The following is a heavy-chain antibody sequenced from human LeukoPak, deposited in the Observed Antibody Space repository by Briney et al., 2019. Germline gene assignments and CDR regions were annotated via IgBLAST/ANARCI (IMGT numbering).Heavy chain of an antibody. CDR2: ISSSGSTI. Sequence: GGSLRLSCAASGFTSSSYEMNWVRQAPGKGQEWVSYISSSGSTIYYADSVKGRFTISRDNAKNSLYLQMNSLRAEDTAVYYCAELGITMIGGVWGKGTTVTISS. CDR1: GFTSSSYE. CDR3: AELGITMIGGV. V-gene: IGHV3-48*03. D-gene: IGHD3-10*02. J-gene: IGHJ6*04.